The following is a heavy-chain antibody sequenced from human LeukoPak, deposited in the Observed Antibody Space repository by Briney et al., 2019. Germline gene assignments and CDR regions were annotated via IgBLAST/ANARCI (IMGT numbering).Heavy chain of an antibody. CDR1: GFTFSSYA. D-gene: IGHD3-10*01. J-gene: IGHJ4*02. CDR2: ISGSGGST. CDR3: AKVNPSMVRGVPYYFDY. Sequence: PGGSLRLSCAASGFTFSSYAMSWVRQAPGKGLEWVSAISGSGGSTYYADSVKGRFTISRDNSKNTLYLQMNSLRAEDTAVYYCAKVNPSMVRGVPYYFDYWGQGTLVTVSS. V-gene: IGHV3-23*01.